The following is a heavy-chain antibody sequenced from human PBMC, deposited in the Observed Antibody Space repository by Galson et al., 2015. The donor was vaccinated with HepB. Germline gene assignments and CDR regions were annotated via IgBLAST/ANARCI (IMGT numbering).Heavy chain of an antibody. CDR1: GFTFSSYG. Sequence: SLRLSCAASGFTFSSYGMHWVRQASGKGLEWVAVIWYDGSNKYYADSVKGRFTISRDNSKNTLYLQMNSLRAEDTAVYYCARDRRAYCGGDCYPDYWGQGTLVTVSS. CDR2: IWYDGSNK. J-gene: IGHJ4*02. V-gene: IGHV3-33*08. CDR3: ARDRRAYCGGDCYPDY. D-gene: IGHD2-21*02.